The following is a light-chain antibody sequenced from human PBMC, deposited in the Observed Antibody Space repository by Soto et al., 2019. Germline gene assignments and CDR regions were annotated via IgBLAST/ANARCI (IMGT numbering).Light chain of an antibody. J-gene: IGLJ1*01. CDR3: SSYSSSSTFYV. CDR2: QVS. Sequence: QSALTQPASVSGSPGQSITISCTGTSSDIGGFYYVSWYQHHPGKDPKLMIYQVSNRPSGVSNRFSGSKSGNTASLTISGLQAEDGADYFCSSYSSSSTFYVFGAGTKLTVL. CDR1: SSDIGGFYY. V-gene: IGLV2-14*01.